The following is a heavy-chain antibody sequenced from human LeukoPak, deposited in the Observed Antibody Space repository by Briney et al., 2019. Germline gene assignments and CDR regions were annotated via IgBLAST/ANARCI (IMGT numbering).Heavy chain of an antibody. D-gene: IGHD2-2*01. CDR1: GGTFSSYA. V-gene: IGHV1-69*04. CDR2: IIPILGIA. Sequence: GASVKVSCKASGGTFSSYAISWVRQAPGQGLEWMGRIIPILGIANYAQKFQGRVTITADKSTSTAYMELSSLRSEDTAVYYCARDGCSSTSCYEYYYGMDVWGQGTTVTVSS. J-gene: IGHJ6*02. CDR3: ARDGCSSTSCYEYYYGMDV.